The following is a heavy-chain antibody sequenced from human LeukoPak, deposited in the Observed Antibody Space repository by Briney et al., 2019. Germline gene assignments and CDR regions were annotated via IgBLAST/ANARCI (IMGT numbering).Heavy chain of an antibody. D-gene: IGHD6-6*01. CDR3: ARQRREQLLHYYYYMDV. Sequence: GESLKISCKGSGYSFTSYWIGWVRQMPGKGLEWTGIIYPGDSDTRYSPSFQGQVTISADKSISTAYLQWSSLKASDTAMYYCARQRREQLLHYYYYMDVWGKGTTVTVSS. V-gene: IGHV5-51*01. J-gene: IGHJ6*03. CDR1: GYSFTSYW. CDR2: IYPGDSDT.